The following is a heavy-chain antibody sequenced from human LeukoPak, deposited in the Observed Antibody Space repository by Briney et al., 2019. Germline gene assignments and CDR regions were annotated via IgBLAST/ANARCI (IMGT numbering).Heavy chain of an antibody. D-gene: IGHD3-22*01. CDR3: ARDLYYDASGFYPPDY. J-gene: IGHJ4*02. Sequence: GGSLRLSCSASGFTFSSYSMNWVRQAPGKGLEWVSYISSSSTTIYYADSVKGRFTISRDNAKNSLYLQMSSLRVADTAVYYCARDLYYDASGFYPPDYWGQGTLVTVSS. CDR2: ISSSSTTI. CDR1: GFTFSSYS. V-gene: IGHV3-48*01.